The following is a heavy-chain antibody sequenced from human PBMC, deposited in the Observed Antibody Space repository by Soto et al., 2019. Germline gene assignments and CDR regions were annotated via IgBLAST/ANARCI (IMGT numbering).Heavy chain of an antibody. CDR2: TYYKSKWYY. CDR3: GRGSWDDVRGHYYMDV. D-gene: IGHD1-1*01. V-gene: IGHV6-1*01. J-gene: IGHJ6*03. CDR1: GDSVSSNSAG. Sequence: QVQLQQSSPGLVKPSQALSLTCDISGDSVSSNSAGWNWIRQTPSRGLEWLGRTYYKSKWYYTYAASVKSRITVRPDTSKTQFTPQLTSVTPEDTPVYYCGRGSWDDVRGHYYMDVWDKGTTVTVSS.